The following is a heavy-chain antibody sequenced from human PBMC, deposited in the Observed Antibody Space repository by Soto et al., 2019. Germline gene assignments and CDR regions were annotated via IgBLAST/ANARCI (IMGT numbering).Heavy chain of an antibody. CDR3: ARARIVVVPAAIRYWFDP. Sequence: GASVKVSCKASGYTFTSYDINWVRQATGQGLEWMGWMNPNSGNTGYAQKFQGRVTMTRNTSISTAYMGLSSLRSEDTAVYYCARARIVVVPAAIRYWFDPWGQGTLVTVSS. CDR2: MNPNSGNT. V-gene: IGHV1-8*01. J-gene: IGHJ5*02. D-gene: IGHD2-2*02. CDR1: GYTFTSYD.